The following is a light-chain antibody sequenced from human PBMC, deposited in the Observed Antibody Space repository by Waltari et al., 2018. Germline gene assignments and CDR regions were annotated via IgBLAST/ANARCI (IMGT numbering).Light chain of an antibody. Sequence: QSVLTQSPSVSGTPGQRVTISCSGSSSNIGSNTVNWYQQPPGTAPKSLIYSNDQRSSGVPDRFSGSKSGTSASLAISGLQSGDEADYYCAAWDDSLNGVVFGGGTKLTVL. V-gene: IGLV1-44*01. CDR2: SND. CDR1: SSNIGSNT. CDR3: AAWDDSLNGVV. J-gene: IGLJ2*01.